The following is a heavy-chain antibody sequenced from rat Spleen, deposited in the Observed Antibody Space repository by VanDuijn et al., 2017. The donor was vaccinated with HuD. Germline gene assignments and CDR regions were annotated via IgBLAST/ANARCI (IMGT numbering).Heavy chain of an antibody. CDR3: ARRLRGGYDYFDY. CDR1: GFTFSDYA. CDR2: IIYDGSST. Sequence: EVQLVESGGGLVQPGRSLKLSCEASGFTFSDYAMAWVRQAPKKGLEWVATIIYDGSSTYYRDSVKGRFTISRDNAKSTLYLQMDSLRSEDTATYYCARRLRGGYDYFDYWGQGVMVTVSS. V-gene: IGHV5-17*01. D-gene: IGHD1-11*01. J-gene: IGHJ2*01.